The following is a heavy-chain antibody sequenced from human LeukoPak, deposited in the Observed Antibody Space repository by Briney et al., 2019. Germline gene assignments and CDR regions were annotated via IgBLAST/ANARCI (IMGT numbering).Heavy chain of an antibody. D-gene: IGHD3-3*01. CDR1: DGSVTSTNW. V-gene: IGHV4-4*02. CDR3: AREGGFFRPLDY. CDR2: VHLDGRT. J-gene: IGHJ4*02. Sequence: SGTLSLTCGVSDGSVTSTNWWTWVRQPPGKGLEWIGEVHLDGRTNYNPSLKSRLTISVDLSENHISLKLTSVTAADTAVYYCAREGGFFRPLDYSGQGTLVTVSS.